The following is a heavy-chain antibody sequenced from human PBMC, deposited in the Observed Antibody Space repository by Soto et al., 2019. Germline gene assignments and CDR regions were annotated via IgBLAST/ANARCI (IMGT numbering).Heavy chain of an antibody. D-gene: IGHD1-1*01. V-gene: IGHV3-53*01. J-gene: IGHJ3*01. CDR1: GLTISGKKY. CDR2: LYDVDGS. Sequence: DVQLVESGGGLIQPGESLRLSCAAFGLTISGKKYVAWVRQAPGKGLEWVSALYDVDGSFYADSVTGRFTTSGDSSKNTVYLQMNDLRPDDTAVYYCATWHDREHPFDVWGQGTTVTISS. CDR3: ATWHDREHPFDV.